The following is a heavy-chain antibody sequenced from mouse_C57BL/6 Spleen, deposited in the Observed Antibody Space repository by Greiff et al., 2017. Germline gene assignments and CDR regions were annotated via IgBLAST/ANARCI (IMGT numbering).Heavy chain of an antibody. CDR3: ARFTTVVADYYAMDY. CDR1: GYAFSSYW. V-gene: IGHV1-80*01. Sequence: QVQLKQSGAELVKPGASVKISCKASGYAFSSYWMNWVKQRPGKGLEWIGQIYPGDGDTNYNGKFKGKATLTADKSSSTAYMQLSSLTSEDSAVYFCARFTTVVADYYAMDYWGQGTSVTVSS. D-gene: IGHD1-1*01. CDR2: IYPGDGDT. J-gene: IGHJ4*01.